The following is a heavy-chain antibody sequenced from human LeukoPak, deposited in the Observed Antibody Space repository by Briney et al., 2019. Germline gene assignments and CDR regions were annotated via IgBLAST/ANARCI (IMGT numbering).Heavy chain of an antibody. Sequence: SETLSLTCTVSGGSISSGGYYWSWIRQPPGKGLEWIGYIYHSGSTYYNPSLKSRVTISVDRSKNQFSLKLSSVTAADTAVYYCARDLGGVFGVTYYSGWFDPWGRGTLVTVSS. CDR2: IYHSGST. CDR1: GGSISSGGYY. V-gene: IGHV4-30-2*01. J-gene: IGHJ5*02. D-gene: IGHD3-3*01. CDR3: ARDLGGVFGVTYYSGWFDP.